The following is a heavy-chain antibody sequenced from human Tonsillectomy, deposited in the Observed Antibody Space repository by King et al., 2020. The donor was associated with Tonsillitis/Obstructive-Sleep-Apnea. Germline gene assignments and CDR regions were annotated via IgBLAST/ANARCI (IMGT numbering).Heavy chain of an antibody. Sequence: VQLQQWGAGLLKPSETLSLTCAVYGGSFSGYYWSWIRQPPGKGLEWIGEINHSGSTNYNPSLKSRVTISVDTSKNQFSLKLSSVTAADTAVYYCARGDQLLLPEDAFDIWGQGTMVTVSS. V-gene: IGHV4-34*01. CDR3: ARGDQLLLPEDAFDI. D-gene: IGHD2-2*01. J-gene: IGHJ3*02. CDR1: GGSFSGYY. CDR2: INHSGST.